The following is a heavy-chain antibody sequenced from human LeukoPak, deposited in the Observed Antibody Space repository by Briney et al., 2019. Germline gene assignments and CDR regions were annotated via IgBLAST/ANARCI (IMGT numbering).Heavy chain of an antibody. V-gene: IGHV1-18*01. Sequence: ASVKVSCKSSGYTYTRYGISWVRQAPAQGLEDMGWISAYNGNTNYAQKLQGRVNMTTDTSTSTAYMELRSLRSDDTAVYYCASGVIAAAGTVYWGQGTLVTVSS. CDR2: ISAYNGNT. J-gene: IGHJ4*02. D-gene: IGHD6-13*01. CDR1: GYTYTRYG. CDR3: ASGVIAAAGTVY.